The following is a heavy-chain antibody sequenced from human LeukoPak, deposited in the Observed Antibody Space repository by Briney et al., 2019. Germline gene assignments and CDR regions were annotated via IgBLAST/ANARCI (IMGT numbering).Heavy chain of an antibody. CDR3: AKDDGWVQYAN. V-gene: IGHV3-53*01. Sequence: GGSLRLSCAASGFTVSSNYMGWVRQAPGKGLEWVSVIYSGGSTYYADSVKGRFSISRDNSKNTLYLQMNSLGAEDTAVYYCAKDDGWVQYANWGQGTLVTVSS. D-gene: IGHD5-24*01. CDR2: IYSGGST. J-gene: IGHJ4*02. CDR1: GFTVSSNY.